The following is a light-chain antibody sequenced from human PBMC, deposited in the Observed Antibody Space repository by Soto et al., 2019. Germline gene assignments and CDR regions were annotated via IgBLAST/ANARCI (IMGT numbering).Light chain of an antibody. J-gene: IGKJ2*01. V-gene: IGKV3-20*01. Sequence: ETGLTQSPGTLSLSPGEIVTLSGRTSHSVDSRYLACYRQKPGQAPRLLIYGASSRDTAIPDRFSGSTSGTDFTLTISSLEPGDFAVYYCQLYCSSPLYTFGQGTRLEIK. CDR1: HSVDSRY. CDR2: GAS. CDR3: QLYCSSPLYT.